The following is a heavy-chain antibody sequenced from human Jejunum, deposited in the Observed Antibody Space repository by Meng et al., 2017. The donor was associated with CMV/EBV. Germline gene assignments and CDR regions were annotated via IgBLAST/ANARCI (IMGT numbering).Heavy chain of an antibody. CDR3: ARSFFGGYFDP. CDR1: GGTFSSYA. Sequence: KASGGTFSSYAISWVRQAPGQGLEWVGLINPSGGYTKYGQNFQGRVTMTRDTSTSTVFMELSGLRSEDTAVYFCARSFFGGYFDPWGQGTLVTDSS. J-gene: IGHJ5*02. V-gene: IGHV1-46*01. D-gene: IGHD6-13*01. CDR2: INPSGGYT.